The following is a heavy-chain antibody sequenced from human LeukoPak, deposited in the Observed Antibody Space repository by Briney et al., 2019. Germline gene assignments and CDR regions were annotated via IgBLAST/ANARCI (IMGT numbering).Heavy chain of an antibody. Sequence: GASVKVSCKASGYTFTGYYMHWVRQAPGQGLEWMGWINPNSGGTNYAQKFQGRVTMTRDTSISTAYMELSRLRSDDTAVYYCAREQEDIVVVVAAPNWFDPWGQGTLVTVSS. V-gene: IGHV1-2*02. J-gene: IGHJ5*02. D-gene: IGHD2-15*01. CDR1: GYTFTGYY. CDR3: AREQEDIVVVVAAPNWFDP. CDR2: INPNSGGT.